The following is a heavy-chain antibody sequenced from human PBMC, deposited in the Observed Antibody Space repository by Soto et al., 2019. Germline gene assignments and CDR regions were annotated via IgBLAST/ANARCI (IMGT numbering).Heavy chain of an antibody. V-gene: IGHV4-39*01. CDR3: ARPEGGYGSGYSWFDP. D-gene: IGHD5-12*01. CDR1: GRSVSEINSY. J-gene: IGHJ5*02. Sequence: SETLSLTCSVSGRSVSEINSYWGWIRQTPGEGLEWIGTIHHTGSTYYNPSLKSRVIISLDTSKNQFSLKLSSVTAADTALYYCARPEGGYGSGYSWFDPWGQGTRVTVSS. CDR2: IHHTGST.